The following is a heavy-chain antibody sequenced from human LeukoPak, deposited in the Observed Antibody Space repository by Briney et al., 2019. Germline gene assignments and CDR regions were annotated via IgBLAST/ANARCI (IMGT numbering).Heavy chain of an antibody. J-gene: IGHJ4*02. CDR3: ARGDSSSWYRPFDY. V-gene: IGHV4-59*08. D-gene: IGHD6-13*01. Sequence: SETLSLTCTVSGGSISSYYWSWIRQPPGKRLEWIGYIYYSGSTNHNPALKSRVSISVDTSKNQFSLKLSSVTAADTAVYYCARGDSSSWYRPFDYWGQGTLVTVSS. CDR1: GGSISSYY. CDR2: IYYSGST.